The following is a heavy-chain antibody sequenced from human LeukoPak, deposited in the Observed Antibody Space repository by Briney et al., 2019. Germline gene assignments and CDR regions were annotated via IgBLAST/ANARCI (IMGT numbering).Heavy chain of an antibody. D-gene: IGHD5-24*01. CDR2: IYYSGST. V-gene: IGHV4-39*01. CDR3: ARLRDGYSTKQFDY. J-gene: IGHJ4*02. CDR1: GGSLSSSNW. Sequence: SETLSLTCAVSGGSLSSSNWWSWVRQPPGKGLEWIGTIYYSGSTYYSPSLKSRVTISVDTSKNQFSLKLTSATAADTALYYCARLRDGYSTKQFDYWGQGTLVTVSS.